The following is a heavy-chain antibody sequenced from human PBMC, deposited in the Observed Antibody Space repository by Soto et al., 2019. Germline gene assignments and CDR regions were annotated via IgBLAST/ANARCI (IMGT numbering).Heavy chain of an antibody. J-gene: IGHJ3*02. CDR2: ISDGGDLT. CDR1: GFAFSSHP. Sequence: GGPLRLSCAASGFAFSSHPMSWVRQSPEKGLEWVAGISDGGDLTYNADSVRGRFTISRDNSRNTLYLQMNSLRAEDTAVYYCARRVIGSSRAFDIWGQGTMVTVSS. D-gene: IGHD3-10*01. CDR3: ARRVIGSSRAFDI. V-gene: IGHV3-23*01.